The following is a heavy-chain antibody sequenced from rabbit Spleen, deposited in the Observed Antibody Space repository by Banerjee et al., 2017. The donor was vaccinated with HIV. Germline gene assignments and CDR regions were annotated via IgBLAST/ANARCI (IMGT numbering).Heavy chain of an antibody. D-gene: IGHD1-1*01. Sequence: QSLEESGGDLVKPGASLTLTCMSSGVSFSGSSYMCWVRQAPGKGLEWITCIDTGSSGFTYFASWAKGRFTISKTSSTTVTLQMTSLTAADTATYFCARDGRSTSAWSFNLWGPGTLVTVS. CDR3: ARDGRSTSAWSFNL. J-gene: IGHJ4*01. CDR2: IDTGSSGFT. V-gene: IGHV1S40*01. CDR1: GVSFSGSSY.